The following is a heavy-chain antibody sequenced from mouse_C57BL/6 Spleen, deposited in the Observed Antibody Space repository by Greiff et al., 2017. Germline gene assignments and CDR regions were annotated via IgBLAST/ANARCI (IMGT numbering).Heavy chain of an antibody. V-gene: IGHV1-64*01. CDR3: ARDPANWDGLDY. J-gene: IGHJ2*01. Sequence: QVQLQQPGAELVKPGASVKLSCKASGYTFTSYWIHWVKQRPGQGLEWIGMIHPNSGSTNYNEKFKSKATLTVDKSSSTAYMQLSSLTSEDSAVYYCARDPANWDGLDYWGQGTTLTVSS. CDR2: IHPNSGST. CDR1: GYTFTSYW. D-gene: IGHD4-1*01.